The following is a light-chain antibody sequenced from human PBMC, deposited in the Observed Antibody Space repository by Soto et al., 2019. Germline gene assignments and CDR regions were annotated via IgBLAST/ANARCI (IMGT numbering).Light chain of an antibody. V-gene: IGLV2-14*01. CDR2: EVS. Sequence: QSALTQPASVSGSPGQSITISCTGTSSDVGGYNYVSWYQQHPGKAPRLMIYEVSNRPLGVSNRFSGSKSGNTASLTISGLQAEDEAEYYCSSYTSSSTRVFGGGTQLTVL. CDR1: SSDVGGYNY. CDR3: SSYTSSSTRV. J-gene: IGLJ3*02.